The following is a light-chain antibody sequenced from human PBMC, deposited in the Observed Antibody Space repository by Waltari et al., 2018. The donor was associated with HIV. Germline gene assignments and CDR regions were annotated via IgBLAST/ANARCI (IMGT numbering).Light chain of an antibody. V-gene: IGKV3-15*01. J-gene: IGKJ2*01. CDR1: QRIDSD. CDR2: GAS. Sequence: MVMTQSPASLSVSLGESVTLSCRASQRIDSDLAWYQYKPGQAPRLLIFGASTRAPGVSGKFSGSWSGTDFTLTISSLESEDCAIYYCQQFNVWPQTFGQGTRLEVK. CDR3: QQFNVWPQT.